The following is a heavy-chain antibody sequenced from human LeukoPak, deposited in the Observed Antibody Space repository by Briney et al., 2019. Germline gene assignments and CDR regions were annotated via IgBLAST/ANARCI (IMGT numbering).Heavy chain of an antibody. Sequence: ASVKVSCKASGYTFTSYYIHWVRQAPGQGLEWMGIINASGGSTSYAQKFQGRVTVTRDTSTSTVYMELRSLRSEDTAVYYCARDRWELPYYFDYWGQGTLVTVSS. CDR2: INASGGST. D-gene: IGHD1-26*01. CDR3: ARDRWELPYYFDY. J-gene: IGHJ4*02. V-gene: IGHV1-46*01. CDR1: GYTFTSYY.